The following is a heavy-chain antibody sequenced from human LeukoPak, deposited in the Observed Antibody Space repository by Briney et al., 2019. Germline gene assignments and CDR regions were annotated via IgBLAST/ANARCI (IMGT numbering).Heavy chain of an antibody. CDR3: ARPNNYYDDNGYYNYFDP. V-gene: IGHV1-18*01. Sequence: GASVKVSCKTSGYTFSSHGITWVRQAPGQGLEWMGWISANSGKTYYAQKFQGRVTMTTDTSTSTAYMELRSLRSDDTAVYYCARPNNYYDDNGYYNYFDPWGQGTLVTVYS. CDR1: GYTFSSHG. J-gene: IGHJ5*02. D-gene: IGHD3-22*01. CDR2: ISANSGKT.